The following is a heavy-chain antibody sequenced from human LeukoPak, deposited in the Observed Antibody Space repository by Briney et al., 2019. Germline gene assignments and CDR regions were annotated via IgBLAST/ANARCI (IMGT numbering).Heavy chain of an antibody. J-gene: IGHJ4*02. CDR2: IYYSGST. Sequence: PSETLSLTCTVSGGSISSSSYYWGWIRQPPGKGLEWIGSIYYSGSTYYNPSLKSRVTISVDTSKNQFSLKLSSVTAADTAVYYCARGDSGYSGYDYPFDYWGQGTLVTVSS. CDR3: ARGDSGYSGYDYPFDY. CDR1: GGSISSSSYY. D-gene: IGHD5-12*01. V-gene: IGHV4-39*07.